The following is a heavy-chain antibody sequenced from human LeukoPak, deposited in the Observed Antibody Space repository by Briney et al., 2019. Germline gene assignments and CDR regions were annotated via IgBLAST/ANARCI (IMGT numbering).Heavy chain of an antibody. CDR3: ARTSLRVSRHIDY. D-gene: IGHD6-13*01. CDR2: ISSSSSYI. CDR1: GFTFSSYA. V-gene: IGHV3-21*01. J-gene: IGHJ4*02. Sequence: GGSLRLSCAASGFTFSSYAMNWVRQAPGKGLEWVSSISSSSSYIYYADSVKGRFTISRDNAKNSLYLQMNSLRAEDTAVCYCARTSLRVSRHIDYWGQGTLVTVSS.